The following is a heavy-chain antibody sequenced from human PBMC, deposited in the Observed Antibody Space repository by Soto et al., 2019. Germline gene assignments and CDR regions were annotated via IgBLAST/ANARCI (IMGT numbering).Heavy chain of an antibody. J-gene: IGHJ5*02. CDR1: GYSFTGYY. Sequence: ASVKVSFKASGYSFTGYYMQWVRQAPGEGLEWMGWINPNSGGTKCAQKFQGRVTITRDTSASTAYMELSSLRSEDTAVYYCVRRHVSATGIDWFDPWGQGTLVTVSS. D-gene: IGHD6-13*01. CDR3: VRRHVSATGIDWFDP. CDR2: INPNSGGT. V-gene: IGHV1-2*02.